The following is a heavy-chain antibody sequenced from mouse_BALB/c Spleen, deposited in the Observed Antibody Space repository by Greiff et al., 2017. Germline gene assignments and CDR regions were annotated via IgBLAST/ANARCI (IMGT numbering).Heavy chain of an antibody. J-gene: IGHJ2*01. D-gene: IGHD1-1*01. CDR1: GFTFSSFG. CDR3: ARRYYGSSYVFDY. Sequence: EVKLVESGGGLVQPGGSRKLSCAASGFTFSSFGMHWVRQAPEKGLEWVAYISSGSSTIYYADTVKGRFTISRDNPKNTLFLQMTSLRSEDTAMYYCARRYYGSSYVFDYWGQGTTLTVSS. V-gene: IGHV5-17*02. CDR2: ISSGSSTI.